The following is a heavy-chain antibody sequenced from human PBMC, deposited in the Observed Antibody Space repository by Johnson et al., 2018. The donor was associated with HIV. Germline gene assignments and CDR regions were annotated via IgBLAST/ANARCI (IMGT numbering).Heavy chain of an antibody. V-gene: IGHV3-33*01. Sequence: QVQLMESGGGVVQPGRSLRLSCAASGFTFSSYGMHWVRQAPGKGLEWVAVIWYDGSNKYYADSVQGRFTISRDNSKNTLYLQMNSLRAEDTAVYYCARDKSSGYFDGFDIWGQGTMVTVSS. CDR3: ARDKSSGYFDGFDI. J-gene: IGHJ3*02. D-gene: IGHD3-22*01. CDR2: IWYDGSNK. CDR1: GFTFSSYG.